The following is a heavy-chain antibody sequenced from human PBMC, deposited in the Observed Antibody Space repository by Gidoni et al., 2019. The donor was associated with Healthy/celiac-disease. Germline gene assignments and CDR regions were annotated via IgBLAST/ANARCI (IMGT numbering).Heavy chain of an antibody. CDR2: IDWDDDK. CDR1: GFSLSTSGMC. CDR3: ARNLYYYDSSGYYLGWYFDL. Sequence: QVTLRESGPALVKPTQTLTLTCTFSGFSLSTSGMCVSWIRQPPGKALEWLALIDWDDDKYYSTSLKTRLTISKDTSKNQVVLTMTNMDPVDTATYYCARNLYYYDSSGYYLGWYFDLWGRGTLVTVSS. J-gene: IGHJ2*01. D-gene: IGHD3-22*01. V-gene: IGHV2-70*01.